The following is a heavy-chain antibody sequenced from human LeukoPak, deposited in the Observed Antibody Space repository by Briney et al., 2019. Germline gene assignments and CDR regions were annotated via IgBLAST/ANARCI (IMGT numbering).Heavy chain of an antibody. CDR2: VFYSGTT. J-gene: IGHJ4*02. Sequence: PSETLSLTCTVSGGSISSDYWTWIRQPPGKGLEWIGYVFYSGTTNYNPSLKSRVAISVDTSKNQFSLQLSSVTAADTALYYCARGIYYGGNSPTTFDYWGQGILVTVSS. CDR1: GGSISSDY. D-gene: IGHD4-23*01. CDR3: ARGIYYGGNSPTTFDY. V-gene: IGHV4-59*01.